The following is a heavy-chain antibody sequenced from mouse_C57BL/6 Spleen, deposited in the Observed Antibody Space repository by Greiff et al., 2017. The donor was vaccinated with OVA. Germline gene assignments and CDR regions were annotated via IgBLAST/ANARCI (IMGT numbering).Heavy chain of an antibody. CDR3: ARVLYWYFDV. CDR1: GYTFTSYW. CDR2: IDPSDSYT. J-gene: IGHJ1*03. V-gene: IGHV1-69*01. Sequence: QVQLQQPGAELVMPGASVKLSCKASGYTFTSYWMHWVKQRPGQGLEWIGEIDPSDSYTNYNQKFKGKSTLTVDKSSSTAYMQLSSLTSEDSAVYYCARVLYWYFDVWGTGTTVTVSS.